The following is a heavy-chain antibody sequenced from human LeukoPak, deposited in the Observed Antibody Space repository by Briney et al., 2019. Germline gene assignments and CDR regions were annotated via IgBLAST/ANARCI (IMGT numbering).Heavy chain of an antibody. V-gene: IGHV4-38-2*02. CDR3: ARVGGVFDY. Sequence: SETLSLTCTVSNYSISSGDYWGWIRQPPGKGLEWIGSIYHSGSTYYNPSLKSRVTISVDTSKNQFSLKLSSVTAADTAVYYCARVGGVFDYWGQGTLVTVSS. CDR2: IYHSGST. CDR1: NYSISSGDY. D-gene: IGHD3-10*01. J-gene: IGHJ4*02.